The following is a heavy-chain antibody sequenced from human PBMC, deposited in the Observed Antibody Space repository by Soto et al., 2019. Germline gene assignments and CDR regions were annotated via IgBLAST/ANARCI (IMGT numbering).Heavy chain of an antibody. CDR3: ARGMTTVTTFDY. D-gene: IGHD4-17*01. V-gene: IGHV4-30-2*01. CDR1: GGSISSGGYS. J-gene: IGHJ4*02. Sequence: QLQLQESGSGLVKPSQTLSLTCAVSGGSISSGGYSCNWIRQPPGKGLEWIGYIYHSGSTYYNPPLKSRVTISEDRSKNQFSLKLSSVTAADTAVYYCARGMTTVTTFDYWGQGTLVTVSS. CDR2: IYHSGST.